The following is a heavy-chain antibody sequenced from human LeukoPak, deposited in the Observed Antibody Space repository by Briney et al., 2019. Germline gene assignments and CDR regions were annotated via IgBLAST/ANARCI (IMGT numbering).Heavy chain of an antibody. J-gene: IGHJ6*02. CDR2: IYTSGST. V-gene: IGHV4-4*07. CDR3: ARDLVRYSSRWVSLRDYYGMGV. D-gene: IGHD6-13*01. Sequence: SETLSLTCTVSGGSISSYYWSWIRQPAGKGLEWIGRIYTSGSTNYNPSLKSRVTMSVDTSKNQFSLKLSSVTAADTAVYYCARDLVRYSSRWVSLRDYYGMGVWGQGTMVTVSS. CDR1: GGSISSYY.